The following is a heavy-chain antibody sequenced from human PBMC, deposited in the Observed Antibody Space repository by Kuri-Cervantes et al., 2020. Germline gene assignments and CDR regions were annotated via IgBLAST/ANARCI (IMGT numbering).Heavy chain of an antibody. J-gene: IGHJ4*02. Sequence: ASVKVSCKASGYTFTSYYMHWVRQAPGQGLEWMGIINPSGGSTSYAQKFQGRVTITADKSTSTAYMELSSLRSEDTAVYYCARDGSIPSSWGQGTLVTVSS. CDR1: GYTFTSYY. CDR3: ARDGSIPSS. CDR2: INPSGGST. D-gene: IGHD6-6*01. V-gene: IGHV1-46*01.